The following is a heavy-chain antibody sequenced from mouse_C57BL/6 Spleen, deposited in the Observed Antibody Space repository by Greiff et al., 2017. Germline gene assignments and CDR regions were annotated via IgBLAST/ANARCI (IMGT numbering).Heavy chain of an antibody. J-gene: IGHJ2*01. CDR2: IRTLAYSI. Sequence: EVMLVEPGGGLVQPGGSLTLSCAASGFPFSDYGMAWVRQAPRKGPEWVAFIRTLAYSIYYADTVTGRFTISRENAKNTLYREMSGLGSADSASSCCARGCGSSFDYWGQGTMLTVSA. CDR1: GFPFSDYG. D-gene: IGHD1-1*01. CDR3: ARGCGSSFDY. V-gene: IGHV5-15*01.